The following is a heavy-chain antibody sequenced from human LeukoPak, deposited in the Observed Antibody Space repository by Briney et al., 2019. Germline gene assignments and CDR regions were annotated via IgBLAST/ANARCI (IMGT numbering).Heavy chain of an antibody. J-gene: IGHJ2*01. CDR2: INPSGGST. CDR3: ASNPICRDGYNCDWYFDL. CDR1: GYTFTSYY. V-gene: IGHV1-46*01. D-gene: IGHD5-24*01. Sequence: ASVKVSCKASGYTFTSYYMHWVRQAPGQGLEWMGIINPSGGSTSYAQKFQGRVTVTRDTSTSTVYMELSSLRSEDTAVYYCASNPICRDGYNCDWYFDLWGRGTLVTVSS.